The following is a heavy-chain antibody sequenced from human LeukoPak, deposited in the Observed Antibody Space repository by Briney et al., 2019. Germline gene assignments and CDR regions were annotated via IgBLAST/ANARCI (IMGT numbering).Heavy chain of an antibody. Sequence: GGSLRLSCAASGFSFGGYALHWVRQAPGKGLEWVANIKQDGSKKNYVDSVKGRFTISRDNAKNSLYLQMNSLRAEDTAVYYCATPLDYYDSSGYHQGGDWGQGTLVTVSS. D-gene: IGHD3-22*01. CDR2: IKQDGSKK. J-gene: IGHJ4*02. CDR3: ATPLDYYDSSGYHQGGD. V-gene: IGHV3-7*03. CDR1: GFSFGGYA.